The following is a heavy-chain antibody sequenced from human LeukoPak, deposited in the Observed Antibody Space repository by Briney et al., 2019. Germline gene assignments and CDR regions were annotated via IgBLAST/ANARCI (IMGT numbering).Heavy chain of an antibody. CDR2: ISWNSGSI. CDR1: GFTFDDYA. D-gene: IGHD1-26*01. CDR3: AKDIGGSYYFNAFDI. V-gene: IGHV3-9*01. Sequence: GRSLRLYCAASGFTFDDYAMHWVRQATGKGLEWVSGISWNSGSIGYADSVKGRFTISRDNAKNSLYLQMNSLRAEDTALYYCAKDIGGSYYFNAFDIWGQGTMVTVSS. J-gene: IGHJ3*02.